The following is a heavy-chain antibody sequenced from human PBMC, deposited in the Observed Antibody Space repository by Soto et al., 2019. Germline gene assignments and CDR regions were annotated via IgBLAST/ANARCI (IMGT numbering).Heavy chain of an antibody. CDR1: GGSLSGFF. Sequence: QVQLQQWGAGLLKSSETLSLTCAVYGGSLSGFFWTWIRQPPGKGLEWIGEINHSGSTNYNPSLKSRVTISVDTSENQFSLRLTSVTAADTAVYYCVIGQWLPRGEYWGQGTLVTVSS. D-gene: IGHD6-19*01. V-gene: IGHV4-34*02. CDR2: INHSGST. CDR3: VIGQWLPRGEY. J-gene: IGHJ4*02.